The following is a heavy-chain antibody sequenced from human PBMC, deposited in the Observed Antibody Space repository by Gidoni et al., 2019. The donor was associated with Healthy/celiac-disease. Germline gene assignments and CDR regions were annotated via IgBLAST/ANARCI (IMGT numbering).Heavy chain of an antibody. Sequence: QVQLVQSGAEVKKPGASVKVSCKASGYTFTSYYMPWVRQAPGQGLEWMGIINPSGGSTSYAQKFQGRVTMTRDTSTSTVYMELSSLRSEDTAVYYCARAGWLPDYYYYMDVWGKGTTVTVSS. D-gene: IGHD2-15*01. V-gene: IGHV1-46*01. CDR1: GYTFTSYY. J-gene: IGHJ6*03. CDR3: ARAGWLPDYYYYMDV. CDR2: INPSGGST.